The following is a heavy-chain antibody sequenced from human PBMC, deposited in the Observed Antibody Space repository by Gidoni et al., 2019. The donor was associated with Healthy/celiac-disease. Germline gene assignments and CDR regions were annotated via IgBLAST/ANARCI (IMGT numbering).Heavy chain of an antibody. CDR1: GFTFSSYA. CDR3: ATLAAAGTPIDY. CDR2: ISYDGSNK. Sequence: QVQLVESGGGVVQPGRSLRLSCEASGFTFSSYAMHWVRQAPGKGLEWVAVISYDGSNKYYADSVKGRFTISRDNSKNTLYLQMNSLRAEDTAVYYCATLAAAGTPIDYWGQGTLVTVSS. D-gene: IGHD6-13*01. V-gene: IGHV3-30*01. J-gene: IGHJ4*02.